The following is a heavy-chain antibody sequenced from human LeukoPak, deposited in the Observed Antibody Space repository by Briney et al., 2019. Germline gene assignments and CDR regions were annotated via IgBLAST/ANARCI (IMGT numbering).Heavy chain of an antibody. D-gene: IGHD2-21*02. CDR3: ARDQKYCGGDCYDAFDI. V-gene: IGHV7-4-1*02. CDR2: INTKTGNP. J-gene: IGHJ3*02. CDR1: GYTFSNYD. Sequence: ASVKVSCKASGYTFSNYDMNWVRQAPGQGLEWMGWINTKTGNPTYAQGFTGRFVFSLDTSVSTTYLQISSLKADDTAVYYCARDQKYCGGDCYDAFDIWGQGTMVTVSS.